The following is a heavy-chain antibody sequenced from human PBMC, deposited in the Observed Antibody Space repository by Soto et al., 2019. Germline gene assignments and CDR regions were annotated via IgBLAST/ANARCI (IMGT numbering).Heavy chain of an antibody. CDR2: ISSSISYI. CDR1: GFTFSSYS. CDR3: ARDRSSTSFYGRDV. J-gene: IGHJ6*02. Sequence: EVQLVESGGGLVKPGGSLRLSCAASGFTFSSYSMNWVRQAPGKGLEWVSSISSSISYIYYADSVKGRFTISRDNAKNSLYLQMNSRRAEDTAVYYCARDRSSTSFYGRDVWGRGTTVTVSS. D-gene: IGHD2-2*01. V-gene: IGHV3-21*01.